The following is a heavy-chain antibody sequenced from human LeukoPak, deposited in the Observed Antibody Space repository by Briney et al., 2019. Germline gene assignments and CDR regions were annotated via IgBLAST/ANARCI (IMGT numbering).Heavy chain of an antibody. Sequence: GGSLRLSCSASGFTFSSYGMHWVRQAPGKGLEGVAVIWYDGSNKYYADSVKGRFTISRDNSKNTLYLQMNSLRGEDTAVYYCARDRGYFDYFDYWGQGTLVTVSS. D-gene: IGHD3-9*01. J-gene: IGHJ4*02. V-gene: IGHV3-33*01. CDR3: ARDRGYFDYFDY. CDR2: IWYDGSNK. CDR1: GFTFSSYG.